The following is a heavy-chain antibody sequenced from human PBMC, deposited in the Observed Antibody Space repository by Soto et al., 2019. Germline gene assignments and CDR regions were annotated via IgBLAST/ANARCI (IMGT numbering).Heavy chain of an antibody. CDR1: GYTFTSYG. V-gene: IGHV1-18*01. CDR3: ARGRYGDY. CDR2: ISAHNGNT. D-gene: IGHD1-1*01. Sequence: QVHLVQSGAEVRKPGASVKVSCKGSGYTFTSYGITWVRQAPGQGLEWMGWISAHNGNTNYAQRLQGRVTVTRDTSTSTAYMELRSLRSDDTAVYYCARGRYGDYWGQGALVTVSS. J-gene: IGHJ4*02.